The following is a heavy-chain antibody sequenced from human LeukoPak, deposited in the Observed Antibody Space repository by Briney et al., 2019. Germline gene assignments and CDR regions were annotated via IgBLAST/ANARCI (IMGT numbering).Heavy chain of an antibody. CDR2: ISGSGGST. Sequence: GGSLRLSCAASGFTFSSYAMRWVRQAPGKGLEGVSAISGSGGSTYYADSVKGRFTISRDNSKNTLYRQMNSLRAEDTAVYYCAKVGGKAFHWGQGTLVTVSS. V-gene: IGHV3-23*01. D-gene: IGHD2/OR15-2a*01. J-gene: IGHJ4*02. CDR3: AKVGGKAFH. CDR1: GFTFSSYA.